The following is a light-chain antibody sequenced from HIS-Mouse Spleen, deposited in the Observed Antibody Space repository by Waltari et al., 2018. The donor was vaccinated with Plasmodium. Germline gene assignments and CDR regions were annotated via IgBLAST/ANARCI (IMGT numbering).Light chain of an antibody. Sequence: QSALTQPASVSGSPGQSITISCTGTSSDVGSYNLVSWYQQHPGKAPKSMIYEGSKRPSGVSNRFSGSKSGKTASLTISGRQAEDEADYYCCSYAGSSTFVVFGGGTKLTVL. CDR3: CSYAGSSTFVV. J-gene: IGLJ2*01. CDR2: EGS. V-gene: IGLV2-23*03. CDR1: SSDVGSYNL.